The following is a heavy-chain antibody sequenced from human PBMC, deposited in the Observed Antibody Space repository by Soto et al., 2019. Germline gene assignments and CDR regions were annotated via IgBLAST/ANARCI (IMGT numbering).Heavy chain of an antibody. D-gene: IGHD2-8*01. V-gene: IGHV1-46*01. CDR3: VRGYCTTTPCSGDFQH. CDR2: IHPSGDT. Sequence: QVQLVQSGAEVKKTGASVKVACKASGYKFTTYFIHWVRQAPGQGLEWMGMIHPSGDTGYGQKFRGRVTMTIDTSTTTDYMELRNLTSEDTAIYFSVRGYCTTTPCSGDFQHWGQGTLVTVSS. J-gene: IGHJ1*01. CDR1: GYKFTTYF.